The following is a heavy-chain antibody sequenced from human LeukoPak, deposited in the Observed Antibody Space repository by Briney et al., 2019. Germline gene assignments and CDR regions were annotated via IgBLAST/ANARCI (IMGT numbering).Heavy chain of an antibody. CDR1: GFTFSSYW. D-gene: IGHD6-13*01. Sequence: PGGSLRHSCAASGFTFSSYWKSWVRQAPGKGLEWVANIKQDGSEKYYVDSVKGRFTISRDNAKNSLYLQMNSLRAEDTAVYYCARVGSSWPFDYWGQGTLVTVSS. CDR2: IKQDGSEK. J-gene: IGHJ4*02. V-gene: IGHV3-7*01. CDR3: ARVGSSWPFDY.